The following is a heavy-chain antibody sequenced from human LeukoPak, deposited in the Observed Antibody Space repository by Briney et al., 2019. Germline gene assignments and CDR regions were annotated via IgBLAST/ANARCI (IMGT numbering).Heavy chain of an antibody. J-gene: IGHJ4*02. Sequence: SETLSLTCTVSGGSISRIIYYWGWIRQPPGKGLEWIGSIYYTGSTYYTPSLRSRVTISVDTSKNQFSLKLSSVTAADTAVYYCARRFSYQAAAFDYWGQGTLVTVSS. CDR2: IYYTGST. CDR1: GGSISRIIYY. D-gene: IGHD6-13*01. V-gene: IGHV4-39*01. CDR3: ARRFSYQAAAFDY.